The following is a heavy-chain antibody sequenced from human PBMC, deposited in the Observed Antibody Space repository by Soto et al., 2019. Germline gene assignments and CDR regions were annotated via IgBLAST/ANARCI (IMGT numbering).Heavy chain of an antibody. Sequence: QLQLQESGPGLVKPSETLSVTCTVSGDSISSGSAYWGWVRQPPRKGLEWIGSFYYSGNTHYNPSLKSRATISVDTSKNQFSLKLSSVTTTDRAVYYCARHLGPTGPSNWGQRTLVTVSS. CDR1: GDSISSGSAY. J-gene: IGHJ4*02. D-gene: IGHD1-26*01. CDR3: ARHLGPTGPSN. CDR2: FYYSGNT. V-gene: IGHV4-39*01.